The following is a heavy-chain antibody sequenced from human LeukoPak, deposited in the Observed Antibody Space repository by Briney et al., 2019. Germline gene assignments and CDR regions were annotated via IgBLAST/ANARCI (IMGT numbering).Heavy chain of an antibody. CDR2: TSGNGQYT. J-gene: IGHJ4*02. V-gene: IGHV3-23*01. D-gene: IGHD2-21*02. CDR1: GFIFNNYA. CDR3: VQMAPYCGGDCYFNS. Sequence: PGGSLRLSCAASGFIFNNYAMGWVSQAPGKGLEWVSSTSGNGQYTYYADSVRGRFTISRDSSKDALFLQMSGLQADDTAVYYCVQMAPYCGGDCYFNSSGQGSLVTVSS.